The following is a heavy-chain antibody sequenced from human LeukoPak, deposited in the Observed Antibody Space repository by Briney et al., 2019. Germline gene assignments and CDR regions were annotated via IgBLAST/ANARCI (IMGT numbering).Heavy chain of an antibody. CDR3: ARTENYYDSSGYLRTPPYGMDV. CDR1: GYSISSGYY. D-gene: IGHD3-22*01. V-gene: IGHV4-38-2*02. CDR2: IYHSGST. Sequence: SETLSLTCTVSGYSISSGYYWGLSRPPRGERVEGIGIIYHSGSTYYNPSLKSRVTISVDTSKNQFSLKLSSLTAADTAVYYCARTENYYDSSGYLRTPPYGMDVWGQGTTVTVSS. J-gene: IGHJ6*02.